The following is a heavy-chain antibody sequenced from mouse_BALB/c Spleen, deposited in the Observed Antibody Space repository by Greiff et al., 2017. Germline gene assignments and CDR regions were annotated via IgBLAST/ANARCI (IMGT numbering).Heavy chain of an antibody. CDR3: ARRGYDYDAYWYFDV. J-gene: IGHJ1*01. CDR2: INPYNGDT. D-gene: IGHD2-4*01. Sequence: EVQGVESGAELAKPGASVKISCKASGYSFTGYFMNWVMQSHGKSLEWIGRINPYNGDTFYNQKFKGKATLTVDKSSSTAHMELRSLASEDSAVYYCARRGYDYDAYWYFDVWGAGTTVTVSS. V-gene: IGHV1-20*02. CDR1: GYSFTGYF.